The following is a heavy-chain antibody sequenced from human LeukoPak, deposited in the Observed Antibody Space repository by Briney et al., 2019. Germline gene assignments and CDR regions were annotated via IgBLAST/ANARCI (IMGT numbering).Heavy chain of an antibody. CDR1: GYTFTSYG. D-gene: IGHD3-3*01. J-gene: IGHJ6*02. V-gene: IGHV1-18*01. CDR3: ARDRPDYDFWSGSNYYYYGMDV. Sequence: ASVKVSCKASGYTFTSYGISWVRQAPGQGLVWMGWISAYNGNTNYAQKLQGRVTMTTDTSTSTAYMELRSLRSDDTAVYYCARDRPDYDFWSGSNYYYYGMDVWGQGTTVTVSS. CDR2: ISAYNGNT.